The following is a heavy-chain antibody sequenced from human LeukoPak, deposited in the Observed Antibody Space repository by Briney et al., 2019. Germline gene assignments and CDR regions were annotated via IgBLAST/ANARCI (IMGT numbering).Heavy chain of an antibody. CDR1: GYTFTSYD. CDR2: MNPNSGNT. J-gene: IGHJ4*02. D-gene: IGHD6-19*01. CDR3: TTGIAVAGQKRGFDY. V-gene: IGHV1-8*03. Sequence: ASVKVSCKASGYTFTSYDINWVRQATGQGLEWMGWMNPNSGNTGYAQKFQGRVTITRNTSISTAYMELSSLRSEDTAVYYCTTGIAVAGQKRGFDYWGQGTLVTVSS.